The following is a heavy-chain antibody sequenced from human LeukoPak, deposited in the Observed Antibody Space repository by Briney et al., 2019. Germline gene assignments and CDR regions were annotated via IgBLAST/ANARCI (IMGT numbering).Heavy chain of an antibody. CDR2: IYNGGNT. CDR1: GFTVSSNY. CDR3: ARDRKIIAVAGSYFDY. D-gene: IGHD6-19*01. Sequence: GGSLRLSCAASGFTVSSNYMSWVRQAPGKGLEWVSIIYNGGNTYYADSVKGRFTISRDNSKNTLYLQMNRLRAEDTAVYYCARDRKIIAVAGSYFDYWGQGTLVTVSS. J-gene: IGHJ4*02. V-gene: IGHV3-66*01.